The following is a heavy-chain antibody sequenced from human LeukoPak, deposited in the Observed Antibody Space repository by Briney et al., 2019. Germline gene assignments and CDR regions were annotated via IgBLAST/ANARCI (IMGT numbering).Heavy chain of an antibody. CDR1: GFTFSSYG. Sequence: PGGSLRLSCAASGFTFSSYGMTWVRQAPGKGLEWVSVIGGSGGSTNYADAVKGRFTISKDTSKNTLYLQMNSLRAEDTAVYYCARGWYIDYWGQGTLVTVSS. V-gene: IGHV3-23*01. CDR3: ARGWYIDY. J-gene: IGHJ4*02. CDR2: IGGSGGST. D-gene: IGHD6-19*01.